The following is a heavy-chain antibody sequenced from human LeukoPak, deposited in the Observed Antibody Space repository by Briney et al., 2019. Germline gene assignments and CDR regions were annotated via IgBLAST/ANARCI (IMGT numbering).Heavy chain of an antibody. V-gene: IGHV4-30-2*01. Sequence: SETLSLTCAVSGDSISSGDYSWSWLRQPSGKGLEWIGYIFHSGNSYYNPSLKSRVTISVDTSKNQFSLKLSSVTAADTAVYCCARDNKEFYYGMDVWGQGTTVTVSS. CDR2: IFHSGNS. D-gene: IGHD3-10*01. CDR1: GDSISSGDYS. J-gene: IGHJ6*02. CDR3: ARDNKEFYYGMDV.